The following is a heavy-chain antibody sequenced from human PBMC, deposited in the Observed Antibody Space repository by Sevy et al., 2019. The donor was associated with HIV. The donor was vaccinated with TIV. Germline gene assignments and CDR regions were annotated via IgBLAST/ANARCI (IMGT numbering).Heavy chain of an antibody. V-gene: IGHV1-2*02. CDR1: GYTFTDYY. CDR2: INPNNGDS. Sequence: ASVKVSCKSSGYTFTDYYMHWVRQAPGQGLEWMGWINPNNGDSRSAQKFQGRVTLTRDMSISPAYMELSRLRSDDTAIYFCTRDDIYTHPWEFDWWSHGALVTVSS. J-gene: IGHJ4*01. CDR3: TRDDIYTHPWEFDW. D-gene: IGHD1-26*01.